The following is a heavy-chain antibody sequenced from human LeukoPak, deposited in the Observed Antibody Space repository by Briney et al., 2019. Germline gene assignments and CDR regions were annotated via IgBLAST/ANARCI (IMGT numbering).Heavy chain of an antibody. Sequence: KPSETLSLTCTVSGGSISSSSYYWGWIRQPPGKGLEWIGSIYYSGSTYYNPSLKSRVTISVDTSKNQFSLKLSSVTAADTAVYYCARILGYGGYDSPFDYWGQGTLATVSS. V-gene: IGHV4-39*07. D-gene: IGHD5-12*01. J-gene: IGHJ4*02. CDR3: ARILGYGGYDSPFDY. CDR2: IYYSGST. CDR1: GGSISSSSYY.